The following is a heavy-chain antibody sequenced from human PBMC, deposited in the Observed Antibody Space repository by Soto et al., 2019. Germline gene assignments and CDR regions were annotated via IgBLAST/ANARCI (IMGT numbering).Heavy chain of an antibody. J-gene: IGHJ5*02. D-gene: IGHD1-1*01. Sequence: QITLKESGPTLVKPTQTLTLTCTFSGFSLSTSGVGVGWIRQPPGKALEWLALIYWDDDKRYSPSLKSRLTITKDTSKNQVVLTMTNMDPVDTATYYCALRTTVTTDNWFDPWGQGTLVTVSS. CDR1: GFSLSTSGVG. CDR3: ALRTTVTTDNWFDP. CDR2: IYWDDDK. V-gene: IGHV2-5*02.